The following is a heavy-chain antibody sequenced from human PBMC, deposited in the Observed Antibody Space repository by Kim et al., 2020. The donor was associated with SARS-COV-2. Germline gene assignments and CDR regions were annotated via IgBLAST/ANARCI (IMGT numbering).Heavy chain of an antibody. CDR3: ARGHVTGFYTEA. Sequence: GGSLRLSCAASGFTFSNYWMHWVRQAPGKGLVWVSSINTDGTRTNYADSVKGRFTISRDNAKNTLYLQMDRLRAEDTAVYSCARGHVTGFYTEAWRQGTLVSVSS. J-gene: IGHJ5*02. CDR1: GFTFSNYW. CDR2: INTDGTRT. D-gene: IGHD3-9*01. V-gene: IGHV3-74*01.